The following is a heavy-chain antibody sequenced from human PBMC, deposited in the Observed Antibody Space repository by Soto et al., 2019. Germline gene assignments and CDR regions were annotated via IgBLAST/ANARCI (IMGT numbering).Heavy chain of an antibody. CDR1: GFTFSSYA. J-gene: IGHJ3*02. D-gene: IGHD2-15*01. CDR2: ISGGGDGA. CDR3: AKKGLGSLKTYCSGSGCHYAFDI. V-gene: IGHV3-23*01. Sequence: EVQLLESGGGLVQPGGSLRLSCAASGFTFSSYAMSWVRQAPGKGLEWVSTISGGGDGAYYADSVKGHFTISRDNSKNTLYLKMNSLRAEDTAIYYCAKKGLGSLKTYCSGSGCHYAFDIWGQGTMVTVSS.